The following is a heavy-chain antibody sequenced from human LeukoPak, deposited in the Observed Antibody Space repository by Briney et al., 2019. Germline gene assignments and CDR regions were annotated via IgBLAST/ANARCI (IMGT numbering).Heavy chain of an antibody. Sequence: PGGSLRLSCAASGLTFSSYAMSWVRQAPGKGLEWLSTISGSGASTYYADSVKGRFTISRDNSKNTLYLQMNSLRAEDMAVYYCAKYGRSGYSSGMDVWGQGSTVTVSS. V-gene: IGHV3-23*01. D-gene: IGHD2-15*01. CDR1: GLTFSSYA. J-gene: IGHJ6*02. CDR2: ISGSGAST. CDR3: AKYGRSGYSSGMDV.